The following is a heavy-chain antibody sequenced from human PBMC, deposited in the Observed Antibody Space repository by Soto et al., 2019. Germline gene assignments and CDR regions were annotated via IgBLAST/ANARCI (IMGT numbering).Heavy chain of an antibody. CDR2: ISSAGRKV. CDR1: GFTFSTYA. CDR3: AKGLNYAPYDAFDI. V-gene: IGHV3-23*01. J-gene: IGHJ3*02. Sequence: PGGSLILSCAASGFTFSTYAMGWVRQAPGKGLEWVSSISSAGRKVYYADSVKGRFSISRDNSKNTHSLQMNSLKVEDTAIYYCAKGLNYAPYDAFDIWGQGTMVTVS. D-gene: IGHD1-7*01.